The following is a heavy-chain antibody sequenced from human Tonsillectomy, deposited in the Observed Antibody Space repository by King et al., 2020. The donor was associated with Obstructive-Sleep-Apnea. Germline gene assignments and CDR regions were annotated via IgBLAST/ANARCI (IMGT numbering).Heavy chain of an antibody. J-gene: IGHJ2*01. D-gene: IGHD3-16*01. V-gene: IGHV4-59*01. Sequence: VQLQESGPGLVKPSETLSLTCTVSGGSISSYYWSWIRQPPGKGLEWIGYIYYSGSTNYNPSLKSRVTISVDTSKNQFSLKLSSVTAADTAVYYCARGFGWYFDLWGRGTLVTVSS. CDR1: GGSISSYY. CDR2: IYYSGST. CDR3: ARGFGWYFDL.